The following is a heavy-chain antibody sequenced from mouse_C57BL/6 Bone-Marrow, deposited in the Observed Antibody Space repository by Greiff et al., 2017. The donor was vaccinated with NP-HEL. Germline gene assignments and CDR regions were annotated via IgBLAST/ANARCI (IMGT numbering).Heavy chain of an antibody. CDR1: GFSLTSYA. CDR3: AGSDGYYPYAMDY. D-gene: IGHD2-3*01. V-gene: IGHV2-9-1*01. CDR2: IWTGGGT. J-gene: IGHJ4*01. Sequence: VQRVESGPGLVAPSQSLSITCTVSGFSLTSYAISWVRQPPGKGLEWLGVIWTGGGTNYNSALKSRLSISKDNSKSQVFLKMNSLQTDDTARYYCAGSDGYYPYAMDYWGQGTSVTVSS.